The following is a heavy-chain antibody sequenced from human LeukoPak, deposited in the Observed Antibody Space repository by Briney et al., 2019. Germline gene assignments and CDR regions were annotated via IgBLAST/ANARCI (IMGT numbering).Heavy chain of an antibody. CDR2: ISRGGNTK. J-gene: IGHJ4*02. V-gene: IGHV3-11*01. Sequence: GGSLRLSCAASGFTFSDYYMSWIRQAPGKGLEWVSYISRGGNTKYYADSVKGRLTISRDNAKNSLFLEMNSLRAEDTAAYYCARVPVAGEFYFDYWGQGTLVTVSS. D-gene: IGHD6-19*01. CDR1: GFTFSDYY. CDR3: ARVPVAGEFYFDY.